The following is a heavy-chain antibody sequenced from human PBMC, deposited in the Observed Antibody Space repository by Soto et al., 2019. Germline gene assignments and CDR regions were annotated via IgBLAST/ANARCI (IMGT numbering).Heavy chain of an antibody. J-gene: IGHJ4*02. CDR2: INHSGST. CDR3: ARGRWLQLGFFDY. Sequence: SETLSLTCAVYGGSFSGYYWSWIRQPPGKGLEWIGEINHSGSTNYNPSPKSRVTISVDTSKNQFPLKLSSVTAADTAVYYCARGRWLQLGFFDYWGQGTLVTVSS. CDR1: GGSFSGYY. D-gene: IGHD5-12*01. V-gene: IGHV4-34*01.